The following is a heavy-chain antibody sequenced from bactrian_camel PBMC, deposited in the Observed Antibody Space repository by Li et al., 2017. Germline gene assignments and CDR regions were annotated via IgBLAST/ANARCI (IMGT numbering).Heavy chain of an antibody. D-gene: IGHD1*01. V-gene: IGHV3S2*01. CDR1: GFTFSTFT. J-gene: IGHJ6*01. CDR3: AADLDRDLGPFGS. Sequence: GGGLVQPGESLRLSCAASGFTFSTFTMSWVRQAPGKGLEWVSSIYSDGSNTWYADSVKGRFTISRDNAKNTVSLQMNSLKSEDTALYYCAADLDRDLGPFGSWGQGTQVTVS. CDR2: IYSDGSNT.